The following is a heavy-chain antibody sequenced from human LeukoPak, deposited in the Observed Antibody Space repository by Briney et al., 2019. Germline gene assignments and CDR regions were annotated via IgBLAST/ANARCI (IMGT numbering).Heavy chain of an antibody. V-gene: IGHV1-18*01. CDR3: ARGGNSNPCDY. CDR1: GYTFTSYG. Sequence: ASVKVSCKASGYTFTSYGISWVRQAPGQGLEWMGWTTAYNGDTNYAQKFQGSVTMTTDTSTSTAYMELRSLRSDDTAVYYCARGGNSNPCDYWGRGTLVSVTS. J-gene: IGHJ4*02. CDR2: TTAYNGDT. D-gene: IGHD4-23*01.